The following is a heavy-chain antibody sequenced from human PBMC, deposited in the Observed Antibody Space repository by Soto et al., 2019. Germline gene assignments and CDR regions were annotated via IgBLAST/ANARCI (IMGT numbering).Heavy chain of an antibody. Sequence: FEPLSLNCTVSGGSSGNYYCSCIRQPPGKGLEWIGYIYSSGSTHYNPSLQSRVTISADTSKNQVSLKVRSVTAADTAVYYCARDHPHSYGVYYFDYWGQGTPVTVSS. D-gene: IGHD5-18*01. CDR3: ARDHPHSYGVYYFDY. CDR1: GGSSGNYY. CDR2: IYSSGST. V-gene: IGHV4-59*01. J-gene: IGHJ4*02.